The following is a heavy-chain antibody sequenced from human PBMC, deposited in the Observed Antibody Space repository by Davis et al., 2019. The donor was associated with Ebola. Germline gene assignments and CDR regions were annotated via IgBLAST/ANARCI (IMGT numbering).Heavy chain of an antibody. CDR2: ISSSSSYI. CDR1: GFTFSDHY. CDR3: ARGVSGSGNYCALDV. D-gene: IGHD3-10*01. Sequence: GESLKISCAASGFTFSDHYMDWVRQAPGKGLEWVSSISSSSSYIYYADSVKGRFTISRDNAKNSLYLQMNSLRPEDTAVYYCARGVSGSGNYCALDVWGQGTMVTVSS. J-gene: IGHJ3*01. V-gene: IGHV3-21*01.